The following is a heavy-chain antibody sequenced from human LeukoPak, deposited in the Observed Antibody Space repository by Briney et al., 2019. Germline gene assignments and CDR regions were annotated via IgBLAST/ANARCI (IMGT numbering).Heavy chain of an antibody. CDR1: GYTFTTYN. CDR3: ARAYYYDSSGYLV. V-gene: IGHV1-46*01. D-gene: IGHD3-22*01. Sequence: ASVKVSCKASGYTFTTYNIHWVRQAPGQGLEWMGIINPSGGSTSYAQKFQGRVTLTRDMSTRTVYMELSSLRSEDTAVYYCARAYYYDSSGYLVWGQGTLVTVSS. CDR2: INPSGGST. J-gene: IGHJ4*02.